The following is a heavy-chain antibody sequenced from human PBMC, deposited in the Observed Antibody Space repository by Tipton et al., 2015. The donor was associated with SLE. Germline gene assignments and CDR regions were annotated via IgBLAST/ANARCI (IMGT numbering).Heavy chain of an antibody. J-gene: IGHJ6*03. CDR2: IYYSGST. V-gene: IGHV4-59*01. Sequence: LRLSCTVSGGSISSYYWSWIRQPPGKGLEWIGYIYYSGSTNYNPSLKSRVTISVDTSKNQFSLKLNSVTAADTAVYYCAREGVHFWSGSSYYYYYYMDVWGKGTTVTVSS. CDR3: AREGVHFWSGSSYYYYYYMDV. D-gene: IGHD3-3*02. CDR1: GGSISSYY.